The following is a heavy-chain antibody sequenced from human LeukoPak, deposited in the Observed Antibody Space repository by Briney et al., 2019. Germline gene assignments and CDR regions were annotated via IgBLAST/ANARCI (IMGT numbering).Heavy chain of an antibody. CDR1: GYTLTELS. CDR2: FDPEDGET. V-gene: IGHV1-24*01. Sequence: ASVKVSCKVSGYTLTELSMHWVRQAPGKGLEWMGGFDPEDGETIYAQKFQGRVTMTEDTSTDTAYMELSSLRSEDTAVYYCASLSSGRYYSEGLDYWGQGTLVTVSS. CDR3: ASLSSGRYYSEGLDY. D-gene: IGHD3-10*01. J-gene: IGHJ4*02.